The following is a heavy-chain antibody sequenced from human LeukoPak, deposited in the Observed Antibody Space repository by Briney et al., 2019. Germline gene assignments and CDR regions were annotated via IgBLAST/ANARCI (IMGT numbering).Heavy chain of an antibody. J-gene: IGHJ3*02. D-gene: IGHD2-2*02. CDR3: ARWLDTALAFDI. V-gene: IGHV3-48*01. Sequence: GGSLRLSCAASGFTFSSYSMNWVRQAPGKGLEWVSCISSSSSTIYYADSVKGRFTISRDNAKNSLYLQMNSLRAEDTAVYYCARWLDTALAFDIWGHGKTVSVSS. CDR1: GFTFSSYS. CDR2: ISSSSSTI.